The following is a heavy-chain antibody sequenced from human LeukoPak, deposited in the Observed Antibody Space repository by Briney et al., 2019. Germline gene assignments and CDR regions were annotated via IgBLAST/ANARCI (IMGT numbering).Heavy chain of an antibody. CDR3: AREGAAADFDY. CDR2: IYYSGST. CDR1: GGSFSGYY. V-gene: IGHV4-59*01. Sequence: SETLSLTCAVYGGSFSGYYWSWIRQPPGKGLEWIGYIYYSGSTNYNPSLKSRVTISVDTSKNQFSLKLSSVTAADTAVYYCAREGAAADFDYWGQGTLVTVSS. D-gene: IGHD6-13*01. J-gene: IGHJ4*02.